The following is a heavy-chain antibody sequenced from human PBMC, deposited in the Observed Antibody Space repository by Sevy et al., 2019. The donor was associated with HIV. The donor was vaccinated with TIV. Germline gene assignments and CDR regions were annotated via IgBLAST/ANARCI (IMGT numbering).Heavy chain of an antibody. CDR3: ARWYYDFWSGYYRDYYGMDV. Sequence: GGSLRLSCAASGFTFSSYAMHWVRQAPGKGLEWVAVISYDGSNKYYADSVKGRITISRDNSKNTLYLQMNSLRAEDTAVYYCARWYYDFWSGYYRDYYGMDVWGQGTTVTVSS. D-gene: IGHD3-3*01. CDR2: ISYDGSNK. CDR1: GFTFSSYA. V-gene: IGHV3-30*04. J-gene: IGHJ6*02.